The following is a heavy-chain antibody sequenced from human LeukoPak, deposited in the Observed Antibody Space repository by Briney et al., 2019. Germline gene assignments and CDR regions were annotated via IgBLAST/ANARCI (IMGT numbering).Heavy chain of an antibody. CDR3: ARHPNTAMVHSVYYYYGMDV. CDR1: GGTFTSYY. Sequence: ASVKVSCKASGGTFTSYYMHWVRQPPGQGLEWMGIINPSGGSTSYAQTFQGRVTMTIDTSTSTVYMELSSLRSEDTAVYYCARHPNTAMVHSVYYYYGMDVWGQGTTVTVYS. CDR2: INPSGGST. J-gene: IGHJ6*02. V-gene: IGHV1-46*01. D-gene: IGHD5-18*01.